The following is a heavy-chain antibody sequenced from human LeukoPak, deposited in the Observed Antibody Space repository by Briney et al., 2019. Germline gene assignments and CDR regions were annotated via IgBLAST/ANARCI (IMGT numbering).Heavy chain of an antibody. Sequence: SETLSLTCAVYGGSFSDYSWTWIRQPPGKGLEWIGEINQSGGTNHNPSLKSRVTISVDTSKNQFSLKLSSVTAADTAVYYCARGQRFDYWGQGTLVTVSS. CDR2: INQSGGT. J-gene: IGHJ4*02. V-gene: IGHV4-34*01. CDR1: GGSFSDYS. CDR3: ARGQRFDY.